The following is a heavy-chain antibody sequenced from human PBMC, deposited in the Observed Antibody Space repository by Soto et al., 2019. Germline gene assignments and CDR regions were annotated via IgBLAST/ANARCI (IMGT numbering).Heavy chain of an antibody. CDR2: IKSWTDGGRV. CDR1: GFTFNIAW. J-gene: IGHJ4*02. Sequence: EVPLVEPGGALVKPGESLTLSCAASGFTFNIAWMTWFRQAQGKGLEWVGGIKSWTDGGRVDTAAPVKGRFTISRDDSKNTFYLQMNSLKSEDTAVYYCTTWRREKSCTSVSCYGDGAYWGQGTLVTVSS. V-gene: IGHV3-15*02. D-gene: IGHD2-2*01. CDR3: TTWRREKSCTSVSCYGDGAY.